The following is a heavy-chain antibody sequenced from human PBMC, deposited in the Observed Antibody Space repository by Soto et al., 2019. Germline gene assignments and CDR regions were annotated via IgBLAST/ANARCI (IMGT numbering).Heavy chain of an antibody. J-gene: IGHJ5*02. Sequence: SETPSLTCAVSGGSLNSGGYSRSWIRQPPGKGREWIGYIYHSGSTYYNTSLKSPVPISVGRSKNQFSLKLSSVIAAVPAVHYCASAAGRFLEWLNWFDPLGPGTLVAASS. CDR1: GGSLNSGGYS. V-gene: IGHV4-30-2*01. CDR2: IYHSGST. D-gene: IGHD3-3*01. CDR3: ASAAGRFLEWLNWFDP.